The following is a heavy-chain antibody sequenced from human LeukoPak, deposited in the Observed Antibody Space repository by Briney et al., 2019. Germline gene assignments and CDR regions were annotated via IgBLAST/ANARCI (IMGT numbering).Heavy chain of an antibody. CDR1: GGTFSSYA. Sequence: ASVKVSCKASGGTFSSYAISWVRQAPGQGLEWMGIINPSGDSTRYAQKFQGRVTMTRDTSTSTVYMELSSLKSEDTAVYYCARDQRSLDDWGQGTLVTVSS. CDR2: INPSGDST. CDR3: ARDQRSLDD. J-gene: IGHJ4*02. V-gene: IGHV1-46*01.